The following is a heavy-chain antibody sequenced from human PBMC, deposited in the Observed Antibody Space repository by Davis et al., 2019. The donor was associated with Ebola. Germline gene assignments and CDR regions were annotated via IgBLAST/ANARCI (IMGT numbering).Heavy chain of an antibody. CDR2: ISADNGNS. V-gene: IGHV1-18*01. CDR3: ARAQFPTTSDH. CDR1: GYTFTSYG. Sequence: ASVKVSCKASGYTFTSYGISWVRQAPGQGLEWMGWISADNGNSNYEHKLQDRVTMTTDTSTSTAYMELTSLRSDDTAVYYCARAQFPTTSDHWGQGTLVTVSS. D-gene: IGHD1-1*01. J-gene: IGHJ4*02.